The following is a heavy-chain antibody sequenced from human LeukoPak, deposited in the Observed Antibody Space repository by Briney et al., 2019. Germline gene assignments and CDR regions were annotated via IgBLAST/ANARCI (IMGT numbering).Heavy chain of an antibody. Sequence: GGSLRLSCAASGFTFSDYYMSWIRQAPGKGLEWISYISSSGSTIYYADSVKGRFTISRDNAKNSLYLQMNSLRAEDTAVYYCARGLLRGYYYDSSGHPSDWGQGTLVTVSS. D-gene: IGHD3-22*01. V-gene: IGHV3-11*04. CDR1: GFTFSDYY. CDR2: ISSSGSTI. CDR3: ARGLLRGYYYDSSGHPSD. J-gene: IGHJ4*02.